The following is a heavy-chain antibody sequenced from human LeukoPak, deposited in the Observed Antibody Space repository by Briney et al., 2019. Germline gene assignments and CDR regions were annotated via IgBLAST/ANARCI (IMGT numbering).Heavy chain of an antibody. J-gene: IGHJ1*01. V-gene: IGHV4-59*08. Sequence: SETLSLTCTVSGGSISSYYWSWIRHPPGKGLEWIGYIYYTGGTNYNPSLKSRVTTSVDTSKNQFSLKLSSVTAADTAVYYCATTGYCSGGSCYGEYFQHWGQGTLVTVSS. CDR2: IYYTGGT. D-gene: IGHD2-15*01. CDR3: ATTGYCSGGSCYGEYFQH. CDR1: GGSISSYY.